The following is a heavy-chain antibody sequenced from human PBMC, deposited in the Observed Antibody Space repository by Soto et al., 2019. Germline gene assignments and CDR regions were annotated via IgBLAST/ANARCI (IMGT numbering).Heavy chain of an antibody. V-gene: IGHV3-23*01. D-gene: IGHD1-1*01. CDR2: ISGSGGST. J-gene: IGHJ3*02. CDR3: AKDRFEAKKYNWNDEDAFDI. Sequence: GGSLRLSCAASGFTFSSYAMSWVRQAPGKGLEWVSAISGSGGSTYYADSVKGRFTISRDNSKNTLYLQMNSLRAEDTAVYYCAKDRFEAKKYNWNDEDAFDIWGQGTMVTVSS. CDR1: GFTFSSYA.